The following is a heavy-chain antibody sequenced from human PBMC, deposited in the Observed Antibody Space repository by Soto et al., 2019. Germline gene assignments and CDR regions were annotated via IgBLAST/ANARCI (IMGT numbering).Heavy chain of an antibody. CDR1: GGSITNCDYY. CDR3: ARDAPGEAPY. V-gene: IGHV4-31*03. D-gene: IGHD2-2*01. J-gene: IGHJ4*02. CDR2: INYRGTT. Sequence: QVQLQESGPGLVRPSQTLSLTCTVSGGSITNCDYYWNCIRQHPGKRLEWIGYINYRGTTFYNPSHKRRVFISLETSKNQYSMNLSSVTAADTAVYFCARDAPGEAPYWGQGTLVTVSS.